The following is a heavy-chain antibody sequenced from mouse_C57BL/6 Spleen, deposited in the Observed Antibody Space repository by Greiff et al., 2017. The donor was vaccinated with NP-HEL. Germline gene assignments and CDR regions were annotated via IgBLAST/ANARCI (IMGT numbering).Heavy chain of an antibody. J-gene: IGHJ3*01. CDR3: ASLGYYEFAY. V-gene: IGHV7-3*01. CDR2: IRNKANGYTT. CDR1: GFTFTDYY. D-gene: IGHD2-3*01. Sequence: DVKLVESGGGLVQPGGSLSLSCAASGFTFTDYYMSWVRQPPGKALEWLGFIRNKANGYTTEYSASVKGRFTISRDNSQSILYLQMNALRAEGSATYYCASLGYYEFAYWGQGTLVTVSA.